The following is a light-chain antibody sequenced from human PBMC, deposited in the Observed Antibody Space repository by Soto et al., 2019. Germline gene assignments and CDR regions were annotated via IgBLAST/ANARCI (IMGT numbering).Light chain of an antibody. Sequence: EIVMTQSPATLSVSPGERATLSCRASQSVSSNLAWYQQKPGQAPRLLIYGASTRPTGIPARFSGGGSGTEFTLTISSLQSEDFALYYCQQYNNWPPLTFGGGTKVEIK. CDR2: GAS. V-gene: IGKV3-15*01. CDR3: QQYNNWPPLT. CDR1: QSVSSN. J-gene: IGKJ4*01.